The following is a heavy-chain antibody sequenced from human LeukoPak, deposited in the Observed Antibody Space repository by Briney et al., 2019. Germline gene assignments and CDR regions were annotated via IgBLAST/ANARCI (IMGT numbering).Heavy chain of an antibody. D-gene: IGHD5-18*01. Sequence: RXXPXXXXEWVAXISYDGSNKYYADSVKGRFTISRDNSKNTLYLQMNSLRAEDTAVYYCAKESGYSYGSRPDYWGQGTLVTVSS. CDR2: ISYDGSNK. CDR3: AKESGYSYGSRPDY. V-gene: IGHV3-30*18. J-gene: IGHJ4*02.